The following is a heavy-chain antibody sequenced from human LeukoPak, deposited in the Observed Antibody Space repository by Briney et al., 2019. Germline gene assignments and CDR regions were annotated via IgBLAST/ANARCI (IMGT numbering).Heavy chain of an antibody. CDR1: GFTFSSYG. J-gene: IGHJ5*02. D-gene: IGHD6-19*01. Sequence: GGSLRLSCAASGFTFSSYGMHWVRQAPGKGLEWVAVISYDGSDKHYAYSVKGRFTISRDNSKYTLYLQMNSLRAEDTAVYYCAKDRWLTGTWGQGTLVTVSS. V-gene: IGHV3-30*18. CDR3: AKDRWLTGT. CDR2: ISYDGSDK.